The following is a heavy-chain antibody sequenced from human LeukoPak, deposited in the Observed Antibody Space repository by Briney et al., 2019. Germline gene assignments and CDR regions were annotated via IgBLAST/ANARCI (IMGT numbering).Heavy chain of an antibody. CDR3: ARTRLAAHYYYYYMAV. D-gene: IGHD6-6*01. Sequence: GGSLRLSCAASGFTFREYYMSWTRQAPAKGREWGSYISRRSSPIIYADSVEGPFTIPRHNPTNSTYTQMNSLRAAHTGVYYRARTRLAAHYYYYYMAVCSKGTTVTVSS. CDR1: GFTFREYY. J-gene: IGHJ6*03. CDR2: ISRRSSPI. V-gene: IGHV3-11*01.